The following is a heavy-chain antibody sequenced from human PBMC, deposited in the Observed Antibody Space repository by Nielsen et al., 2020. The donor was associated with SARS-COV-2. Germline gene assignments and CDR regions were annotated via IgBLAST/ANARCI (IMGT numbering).Heavy chain of an antibody. J-gene: IGHJ4*02. CDR2: IYYSGST. V-gene: IGHV4-39*07. Sequence: WIRQPPGKGLEWIGSIYYSGSTYYNPSLKSQVTISVDTSKNQFSLKLSSVTAADTAVYYCARAGYYDSSGYLDYWGQGTLVTVSS. D-gene: IGHD3-22*01. CDR3: ARAGYYDSSGYLDY.